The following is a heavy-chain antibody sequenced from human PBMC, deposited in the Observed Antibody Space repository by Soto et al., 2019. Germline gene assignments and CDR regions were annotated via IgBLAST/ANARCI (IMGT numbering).Heavy chain of an antibody. J-gene: IGHJ4*02. Sequence: SETLSLTFTVSGGSISSSSYYWGCIRKPPWKGLEWIGYIYYSGSTNYNPSLKIRVTISVDTSKNQFSLKLSSVTAADTAVYYCARAKFTIFGVVTRQLDYCGQGTLVPVSS. V-gene: IGHV4-61*05. CDR1: GGSISSSSYY. D-gene: IGHD3-3*01. CDR2: IYYSGST. CDR3: ARAKFTIFGVVTRQLDY.